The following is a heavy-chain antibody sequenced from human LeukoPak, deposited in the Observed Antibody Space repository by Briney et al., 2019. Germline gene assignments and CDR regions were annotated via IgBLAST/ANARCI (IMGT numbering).Heavy chain of an antibody. Sequence: GRSLRLSCAASGFHFSSYGMQWVRQAPGKGLEWVAVIWYDGTKKYYEDSVKGRFTISRDDSKNMLHLQMNSLRAEDTAVYYCVRDNYNGYPDYWGQGTRVTVSS. CDR2: IWYDGTKK. J-gene: IGHJ4*02. V-gene: IGHV3-33*01. D-gene: IGHD5-18*01. CDR3: VRDNYNGYPDY. CDR1: GFHFSSYG.